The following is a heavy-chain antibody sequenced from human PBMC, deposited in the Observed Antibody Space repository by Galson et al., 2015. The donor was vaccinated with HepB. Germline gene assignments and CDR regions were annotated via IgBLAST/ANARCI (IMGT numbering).Heavy chain of an antibody. V-gene: IGHV3-21*06. D-gene: IGHD2-2*01. Sequence: SLRLSCAASGFTFSTYDMYWVRQAPGKGLEWVSFISRGGDDKYYTDSLRGRFTISRDDAKNSLYLQINSLTVEDTAVYYCARGLRLRDSNVVVPPAPDYWGQGTLVTVSS. J-gene: IGHJ4*02. CDR2: ISRGGDDK. CDR3: ARGLRLRDSNVVVPPAPDY. CDR1: GFTFSTYD.